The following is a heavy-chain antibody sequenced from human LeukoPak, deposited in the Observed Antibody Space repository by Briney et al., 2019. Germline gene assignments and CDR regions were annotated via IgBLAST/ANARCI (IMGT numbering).Heavy chain of an antibody. CDR2: ISGSGGST. CDR1: GFTFSSYG. CDR3: AKGVLRYFDWLS. V-gene: IGHV3-23*01. Sequence: LPGGSLRLSCAASGFTFSSYGMSWVRQAPGKGLEWVSAISGSGGSTYYADSVKGRFTISRDNSKNTLYLQMNSLRAEDTAVYYCAKGVLRYFDWLSWGQGTLVTVSS. J-gene: IGHJ5*02. D-gene: IGHD3-9*01.